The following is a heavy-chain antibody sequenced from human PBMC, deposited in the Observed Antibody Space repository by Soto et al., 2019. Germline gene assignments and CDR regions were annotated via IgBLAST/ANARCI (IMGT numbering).Heavy chain of an antibody. Sequence: QVQLVQSGAEVKKPGASVKVSCKASGFTFTSYDINWVRQATGQGLEWMGWMNPNSGNTGYAQKFQGRVTMTRNTSISTAYMELSSLRSEDTAVYYCARGGIAAADESYYYYYGMDVWGQGTTVTVSS. CDR3: ARGGIAAADESYYYYYGMDV. CDR1: GFTFTSYD. V-gene: IGHV1-8*01. J-gene: IGHJ6*02. CDR2: MNPNSGNT. D-gene: IGHD6-13*01.